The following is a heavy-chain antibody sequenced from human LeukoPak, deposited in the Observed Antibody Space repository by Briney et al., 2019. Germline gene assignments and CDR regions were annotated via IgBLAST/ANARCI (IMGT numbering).Heavy chain of an antibody. D-gene: IGHD5-24*01. Sequence: PGGSLRLSCAASRFTFRSYAMHWVRQAPGKGLEWVAVISYDGSNKYYADSVKGRFTISRDNSKNTLYLQMNSLRAEDTAVYYCAREDESYYYMDVWGKGTTVTVSS. V-gene: IGHV3-30*01. CDR3: AREDESYYYMDV. CDR2: ISYDGSNK. J-gene: IGHJ6*03. CDR1: RFTFRSYA.